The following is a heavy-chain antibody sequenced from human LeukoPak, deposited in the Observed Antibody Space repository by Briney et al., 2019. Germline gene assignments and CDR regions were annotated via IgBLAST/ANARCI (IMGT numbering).Heavy chain of an antibody. J-gene: IGHJ3*02. D-gene: IGHD6-13*01. V-gene: IGHV4-59*01. Sequence: SETLSLTCTVSGGSISSYSWSWIRQPPGKGLEWIAYIYYSGSTNYNPSLKSRVTISVDTSKNQFSLKLSSVTAADTAVYYCARNNILKRIAAADAFDIWGQGTMVTVSS. CDR3: ARNNILKRIAAADAFDI. CDR2: IYYSGST. CDR1: GGSISSYS.